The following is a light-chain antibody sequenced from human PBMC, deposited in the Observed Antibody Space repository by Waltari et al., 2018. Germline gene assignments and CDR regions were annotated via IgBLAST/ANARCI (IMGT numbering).Light chain of an antibody. CDR1: ASDVYGYKY. CDR3: GSFAVGSTWV. CDR2: DG. V-gene: IGLV2-14*03. J-gene: IGLJ3*02. Sequence: QSALTQPASVSGSPGQSITITRADTASDVYGYKYVSWYQQHPDRAPKLIIYDGNRPSGVSNRYSASKSGNTASLTISGLQAEDEADYYCGSFAVGSTWVFGRGTKLTVL.